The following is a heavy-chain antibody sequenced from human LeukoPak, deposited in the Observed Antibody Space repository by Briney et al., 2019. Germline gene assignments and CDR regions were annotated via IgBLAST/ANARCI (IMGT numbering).Heavy chain of an antibody. J-gene: IGHJ4*02. V-gene: IGHV4-38-2*01. Sequence: PSETLSLTCAVSGYSISSGYYWGWIRQPPGKGLEWIGNIYHSGSTYYNPSLKSRVTVSVDTSKNHFSLKLSSVTAADTAVYYCASKWELRNWGQGTLVTVSS. D-gene: IGHD1-26*01. CDR1: GYSISSGYY. CDR2: IYHSGST. CDR3: ASKWELRN.